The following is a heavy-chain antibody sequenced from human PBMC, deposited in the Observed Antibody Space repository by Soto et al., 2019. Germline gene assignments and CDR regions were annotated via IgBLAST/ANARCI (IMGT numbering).Heavy chain of an antibody. Sequence: SGPTLVNPTETLTLTCTVSGFSLSNARMGVSWIRQPPGKALEWLAHIFSNGEKSYSTSLKSRLTISKDTSKSQVVLTMTNMDPVDTATYYCARAWYCSSTSCYDNWFDPWGQGTLVTVSS. D-gene: IGHD2-2*01. CDR2: IFSNGEK. CDR1: GFSLSNARMG. V-gene: IGHV2-26*01. J-gene: IGHJ5*02. CDR3: ARAWYCSSTSCYDNWFDP.